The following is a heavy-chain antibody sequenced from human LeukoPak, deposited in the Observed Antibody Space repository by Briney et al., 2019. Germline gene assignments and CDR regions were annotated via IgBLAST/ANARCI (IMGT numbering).Heavy chain of an antibody. CDR1: GFTFDDYA. D-gene: IGHD3-9*01. J-gene: IGHJ4*02. Sequence: GGSLRLSCAASGFTFDDYAMHWVRQAPGKGLEWVSGISWNSGSIVYADSVKGRFTISRDNAKNSLYLQMNSLRAEDMALYYCAKDLRAYDIFTGSGGLGYWGQGTLVTVSS. V-gene: IGHV3-9*03. CDR3: AKDLRAYDIFTGSGGLGY. CDR2: ISWNSGSI.